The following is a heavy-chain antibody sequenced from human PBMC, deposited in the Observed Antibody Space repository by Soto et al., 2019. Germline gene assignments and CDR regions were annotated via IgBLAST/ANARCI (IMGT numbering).Heavy chain of an antibody. CDR3: AKDHRYTSGCTDN. D-gene: IGHD6-19*01. V-gene: IGHV3-23*01. CDR1: GFTFSSYA. Sequence: PGGSLRLSCAASGFTFSSYAMSWVRQAPGKGLEWVSDVSGSGGSIYYADSVKGRFTISRDNSKNTLYLQMNSLRAEDTAVYYCAKDHRYTSGCTDNWGQGTLVTVSS. J-gene: IGHJ4*02. CDR2: VSGSGGSI.